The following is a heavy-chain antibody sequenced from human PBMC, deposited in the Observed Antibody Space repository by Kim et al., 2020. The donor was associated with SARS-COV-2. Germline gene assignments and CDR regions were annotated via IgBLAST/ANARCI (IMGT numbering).Heavy chain of an antibody. CDR1: GFTFSSYA. J-gene: IGHJ4*02. CDR2: ISGSAGST. Sequence: GGSLRLSCAASGFTFSSYAMSWVRQAPGKGLEWVSAISGSAGSTYYADSVKGRLTISRDNSKNTLYLQMNSLRAEDTALYYCAKFVYAGYSNSCPYDCWGQGTLVTVSS. D-gene: IGHD6-13*01. V-gene: IGHV3-23*01. CDR3: AKFVYAGYSNSCPYDC.